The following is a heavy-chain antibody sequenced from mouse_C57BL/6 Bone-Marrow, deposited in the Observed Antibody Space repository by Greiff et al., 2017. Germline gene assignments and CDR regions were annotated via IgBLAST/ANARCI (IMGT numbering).Heavy chain of an antibody. CDR2: IDPSGSYT. CDR3: ASAMTTTWLAY. D-gene: IGHD2-4*01. Sequence: QVQLQQPGAELVMPGASVKLSCTASGYTFTSYWMRWVQQRPGQGLEWIGEIDPSGSYTYYNQKFKGKSTLTVDKSSRPDYMQLSSLTSEDSAVYFCASAMTTTWLAYWGQGTLVTVSA. V-gene: IGHV1-69*01. J-gene: IGHJ3*01. CDR1: GYTFTSYW.